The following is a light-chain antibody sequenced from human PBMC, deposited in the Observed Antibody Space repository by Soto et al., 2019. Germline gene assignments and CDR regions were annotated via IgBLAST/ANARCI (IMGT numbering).Light chain of an antibody. Sequence: EIVLTQSPATLSLSPGDRASLSCRASQSCSSYLARYQQKPGQAPSLLIDDASKRATCIPARFSGRGSGTDFNLTISSLEPEDFAVYYCQQRSNWPPVITFGQGTRLEIK. J-gene: IGKJ5*01. CDR3: QQRSNWPPVIT. CDR2: DAS. CDR1: QSCSSY. V-gene: IGKV3-11*01.